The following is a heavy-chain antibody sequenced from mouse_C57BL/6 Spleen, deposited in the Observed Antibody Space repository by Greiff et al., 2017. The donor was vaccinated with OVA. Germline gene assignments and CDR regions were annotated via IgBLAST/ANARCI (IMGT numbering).Heavy chain of an antibody. D-gene: IGHD2-4*01. V-gene: IGHV1-42*01. CDR2: ISPSTGGT. J-gene: IGHJ1*03. Sequence: EVQLQQSGPELVKPGASVKISCKASGYSFTGYYMNWVKQSPEKSLEWIGEISPSTGGTSYNQKFKAKSTLTVDKSSSTAYMQLKRLTSEDSAVYYCAKRGYDDDRYYDVWGTGTTVTVSS. CDR1: GYSFTGYY. CDR3: AKRGYDDDRYYDV.